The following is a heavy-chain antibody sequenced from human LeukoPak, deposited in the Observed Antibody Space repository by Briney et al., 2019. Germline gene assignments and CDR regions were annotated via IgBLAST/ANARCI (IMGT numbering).Heavy chain of an antibody. Sequence: GGSLRLSCAASGFTFSRYSMSWVRQAPGKGLEWVSYISSSSSYTKYADSVKGRFTISRDNAKNSLYLQVNSLRAEDTAVYYCARGTGTTAYFDYWGQGTLVTVSS. J-gene: IGHJ4*02. CDR1: GFTFSRYS. CDR3: ARGTGTTAYFDY. D-gene: IGHD1-1*01. CDR2: ISSSSSYT. V-gene: IGHV3-11*06.